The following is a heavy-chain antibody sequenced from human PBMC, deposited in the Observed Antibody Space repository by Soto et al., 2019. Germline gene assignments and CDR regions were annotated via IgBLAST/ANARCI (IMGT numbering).Heavy chain of an antibody. J-gene: IGHJ3*02. V-gene: IGHV3-11*06. CDR2: ISSSSSYT. Sequence: GRSLRVSWSASGFIFSTYYSICILQTPLKGLEWVSYISSSSSYTNYADSVKGRFTISRDNAKNSLYLQMNSLRAEDTAVYYCARNKSSSWYGSDAFDIWGQGTMVTVS. CDR1: GFIFSTYY. D-gene: IGHD6-13*01. CDR3: ARNKSSSWYGSDAFDI.